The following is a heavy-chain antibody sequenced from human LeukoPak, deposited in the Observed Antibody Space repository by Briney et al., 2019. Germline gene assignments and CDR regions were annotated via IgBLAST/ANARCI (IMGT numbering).Heavy chain of an antibody. CDR1: GFAVSSNY. CDR2: IYSGGST. J-gene: IGHJ6*03. D-gene: IGHD4-17*01. Sequence: GGSLRLSCAASGFAVSSNYVSWVRQAPGKGLEWVSVIYSGGSTFYADSVQGRFTISRDNSKNTLYLQMNSLRAEDTAVYYCAGRHDYDYYYFYYMDVWGKGTTVTVSS. CDR3: AGRHDYDYYYFYYMDV. V-gene: IGHV3-53*01.